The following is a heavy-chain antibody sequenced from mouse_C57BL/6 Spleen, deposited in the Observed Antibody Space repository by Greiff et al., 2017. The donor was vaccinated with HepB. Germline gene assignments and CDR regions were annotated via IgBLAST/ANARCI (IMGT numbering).Heavy chain of an antibody. CDR1: GYAFSSSW. J-gene: IGHJ4*01. D-gene: IGHD2-4*01. CDR3: ARIYYDYDDYAMDY. CDR2: IYPGDGDT. V-gene: IGHV1-82*01. Sequence: QVQLQQSGPELVKPGASVKISCKASGYAFSSSWMNWVKQRPGKGLEWIGRIYPGDGDTNYNGKFKGKATLTADKSSSTAYMQLSSLTSEDSAVYVCARIYYDYDDYAMDYWGQGTSVTVSS.